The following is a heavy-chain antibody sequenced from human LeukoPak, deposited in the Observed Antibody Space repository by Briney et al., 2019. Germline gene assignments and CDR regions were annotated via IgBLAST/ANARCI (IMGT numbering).Heavy chain of an antibody. V-gene: IGHV1-46*01. Sequence: ASVKVSCKASGYTFTSYYMHWVRQAPGQGLEWMGIINPSGGSTSYAQKFQGRVTMTRDTSTSTVYMELSSLRSEDTAVYYCARDWRYYDFWSGYYSNNWFDPWGQGTLVTVSS. CDR1: GYTFTSYY. J-gene: IGHJ5*02. CDR2: INPSGGST. D-gene: IGHD3-3*01. CDR3: ARDWRYYDFWSGYYSNNWFDP.